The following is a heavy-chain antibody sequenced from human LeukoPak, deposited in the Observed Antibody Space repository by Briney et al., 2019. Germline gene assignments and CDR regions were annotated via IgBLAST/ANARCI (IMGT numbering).Heavy chain of an antibody. CDR2: ISGSGGST. V-gene: IGHV3-23*01. D-gene: IGHD6-6*01. CDR3: AKISVSSFVDDY. J-gene: IGHJ4*02. CDR1: GSTFSSYV. Sequence: GGFLSLFCAATGSTFSSYVMSCVRSAPGQGKESVSAISGSGGSTYYADSVKGRFTISRDNSKNTLYLQMNSLRAEDTAVYYCAKISVSSFVDDYWGQGTLVTVSS.